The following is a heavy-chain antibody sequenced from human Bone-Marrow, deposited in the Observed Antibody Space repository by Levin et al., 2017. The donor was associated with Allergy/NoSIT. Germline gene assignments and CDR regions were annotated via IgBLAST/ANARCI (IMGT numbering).Heavy chain of an antibody. Sequence: GLEWMGWINPDNGGTQQAQKFQGRVTMTRDTSTNTAFLELSSLVSNDTAVYYCAREAFRDGWNSDFDFWGQGTLVTVSS. V-gene: IGHV1-2*02. J-gene: IGHJ4*02. D-gene: IGHD1-7*01. CDR3: AREAFRDGWNSDFDF. CDR2: INPDNGGT.